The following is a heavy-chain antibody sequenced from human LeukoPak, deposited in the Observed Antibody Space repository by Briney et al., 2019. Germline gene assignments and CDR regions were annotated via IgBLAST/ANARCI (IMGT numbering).Heavy chain of an antibody. J-gene: IGHJ4*02. CDR2: INWNGGRT. V-gene: IGHV3-20*04. Sequence: GGSLRLSCATSGFTFDDYGMSWVRQAPGKGLEWVSGINWNGGRTGYADSVKGRFTISRDSAKNSLYLQMNSLRAEDTALYYCARFGGSRHTIDYWGQGTLVTVSS. CDR3: ARFGGSRHTIDY. D-gene: IGHD1-26*01. CDR1: GFTFDDYG.